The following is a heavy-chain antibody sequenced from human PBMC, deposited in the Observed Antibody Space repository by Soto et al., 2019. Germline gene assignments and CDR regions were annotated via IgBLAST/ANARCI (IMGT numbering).Heavy chain of an antibody. J-gene: IGHJ5*02. D-gene: IGHD4-17*01. CDR1: GGSFSGYY. CDR2: INHSGST. V-gene: IGHV4-34*01. Sequence: QVQLQQWGAGLLKPSETLSLTCAVYGGSFSGYYWSWIRQPPGKGLEWIGEINHSGSTNYNPSLKSRVTISVDTSKNQFSLKLRSVTAADTAVYYCARARLRGNWFDPWGQGTLVTVSS. CDR3: ARARLRGNWFDP.